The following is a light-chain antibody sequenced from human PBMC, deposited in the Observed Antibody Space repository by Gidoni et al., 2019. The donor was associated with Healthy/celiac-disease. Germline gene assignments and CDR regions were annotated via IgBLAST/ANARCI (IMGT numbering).Light chain of an antibody. J-gene: IGLJ2*01. CDR2: YDS. V-gene: IGLV3-21*04. Sequence: SYVLTQPPSVSVAPGKTARITCGGNNSGSKSVHWYQQKPGQAPVLVIYYDSDRPSGIPERFSGSNSGNPATLTISRVEAGDEADYYCQVWDSSSDRVVFGGGTKLTVL. CDR3: QVWDSSSDRVV. CDR1: NSGSKS.